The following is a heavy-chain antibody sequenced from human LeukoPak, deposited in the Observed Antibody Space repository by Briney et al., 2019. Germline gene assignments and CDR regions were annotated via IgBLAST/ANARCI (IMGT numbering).Heavy chain of an antibody. V-gene: IGHV3-7*01. Sequence: GGSLRLSCAASGFTFGNYWMSWVRQAPGKGLEWVANIKQDGSDKYHVDSVTGRFTISRDNAKNSLYLEMNSLRAVDTAVYYCARWATSFDLWGQGALVTVSS. J-gene: IGHJ4*02. CDR2: IKQDGSDK. CDR3: ARWATSFDL. CDR1: GFTFGNYW. D-gene: IGHD6-6*01.